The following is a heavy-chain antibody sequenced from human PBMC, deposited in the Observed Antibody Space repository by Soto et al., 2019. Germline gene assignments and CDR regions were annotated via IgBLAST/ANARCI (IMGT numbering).Heavy chain of an antibody. D-gene: IGHD3-3*02. CDR1: GGTFSSYA. Sequence: QVQLVQSGAEVKKPGSSVKVSCKASGGTFSSYAISWVLQAPGQGLEWMGGIIPIFGTANYAQKFQGRVTITADESTSTAYMELSSLRSEDTAVHYWARCGIFGALDYWGQGTLVTVSS. CDR3: ARCGIFGALDY. V-gene: IGHV1-69*01. J-gene: IGHJ4*02. CDR2: IIPIFGTA.